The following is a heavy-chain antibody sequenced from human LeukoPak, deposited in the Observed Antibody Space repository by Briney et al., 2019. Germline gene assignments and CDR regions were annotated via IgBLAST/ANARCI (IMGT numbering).Heavy chain of an antibody. CDR1: GFTVNSNY. V-gene: IGHV3-66*01. CDR2: IYTGGTT. CDR3: ARASRITMVRGVQGAFDY. J-gene: IGHJ4*02. Sequence: GGSLRLSCAASGFTVNSNYMSWVRQAPGKGLEWLSIIYTGGTTYYADSVKGRFTISRDNAKNSLYLQMNSLRDEDTAVYYCARASRITMVRGVQGAFDYWGQGTLVTVSS. D-gene: IGHD3-10*01.